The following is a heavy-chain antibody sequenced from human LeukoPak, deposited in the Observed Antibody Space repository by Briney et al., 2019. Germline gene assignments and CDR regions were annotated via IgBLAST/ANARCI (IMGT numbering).Heavy chain of an antibody. V-gene: IGHV1-2*02. J-gene: IGHJ4*02. CDR2: INPNSGDA. D-gene: IGHD3-22*01. CDR3: ARDERYDSSGYPFDY. CDR1: GYTFSVYY. Sequence: GASVKVSCKPSGYTFSVYYIHWVRQAPGQGLEWMGWINPNSGDANYAQKFQGRVTMTRDTSISTAYMELSRLRSDDTAVYYCARDERYDSSGYPFDYWGQGTLVTVSS.